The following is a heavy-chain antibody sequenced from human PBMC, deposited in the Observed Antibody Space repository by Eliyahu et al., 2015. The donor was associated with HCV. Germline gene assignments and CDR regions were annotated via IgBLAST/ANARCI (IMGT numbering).Heavy chain of an antibody. J-gene: IGHJ4*02. CDR1: GGSXSGYY. Sequence: QVQLQQWGAGLLKPSETLSLTCAXYGGSXSGYYWSWXRQPPGKGLEWIGEINNSGSTNYNPSXKSRVTISVDTSKNQFSLKLSSVTAADTAVYYCASSRGVVVTAILAYWGQGTLVTVSS. CDR2: INNSGST. D-gene: IGHD2-21*02. CDR3: ASSRGVVVTAILAY. V-gene: IGHV4-34*01.